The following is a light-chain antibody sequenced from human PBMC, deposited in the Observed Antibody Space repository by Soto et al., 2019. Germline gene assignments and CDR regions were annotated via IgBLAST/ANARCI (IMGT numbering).Light chain of an antibody. CDR1: QSVSSS. J-gene: IGKJ4*01. Sequence: EIVNTQSPATLSVSPGDRATLSCRASQSVSSSLAWYQQIPGQAPRLLIYDASTRATGIPARFGGSGSGTEFTLTISSLQSEDFAVYYCQQYNNWPPLTFGGGTKVDIK. CDR2: DAS. V-gene: IGKV3-15*01. CDR3: QQYNNWPPLT.